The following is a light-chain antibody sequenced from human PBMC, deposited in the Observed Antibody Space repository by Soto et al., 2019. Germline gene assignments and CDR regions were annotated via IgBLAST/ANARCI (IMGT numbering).Light chain of an antibody. CDR3: QQRSNWPFLT. CDR2: DAS. V-gene: IGKV3-11*01. CDR1: QSVSSY. Sequence: EIVLTQSPATLSLSPGERATLSCRASQSVSSYLAWYQQKPGQAPRLLIYDASNRATGIPARFSGSGSGTDFTLTIRSLEPEDFGVYYCQQRSNWPFLTFGGGTKVEIK. J-gene: IGKJ4*01.